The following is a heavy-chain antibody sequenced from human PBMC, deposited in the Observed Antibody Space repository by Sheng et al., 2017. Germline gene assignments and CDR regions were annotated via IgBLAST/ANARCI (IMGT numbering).Heavy chain of an antibody. J-gene: IGHJ6*02. CDR3: AKTKFGLDCSGGSCYSPAYYYYGMDV. CDR2: ISYDGSNK. CDR1: GFTFSSYG. D-gene: IGHD2-15*01. Sequence: QVQLVESGGGVVQPGRSLRLSCAASGFTFSSYGMHWVRQAPGKGLEWVAVISYDGSNKYYADSVKGRFTISRDNSKNTLYLQMNSLRAEDTAVYYCAKTKFGLDCSGGSCYSPAYYYYGMDVWDQGP. V-gene: IGHV3-30*18.